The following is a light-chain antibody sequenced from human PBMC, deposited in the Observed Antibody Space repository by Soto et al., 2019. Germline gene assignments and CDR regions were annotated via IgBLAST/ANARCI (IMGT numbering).Light chain of an antibody. CDR1: QNVGSTS. Sequence: EIVLTQSPGTLSLSPGESATLSCRASQNVGSTSLAWYQQRPGQVPRLLISGTSTRATGIPDRFTGSGSGTDFTLTIIRLRPEDFAVYYCQHYGSSPRTFGQGTRV. CDR2: GTS. J-gene: IGKJ1*01. V-gene: IGKV3-20*01. CDR3: QHYGSSPRT.